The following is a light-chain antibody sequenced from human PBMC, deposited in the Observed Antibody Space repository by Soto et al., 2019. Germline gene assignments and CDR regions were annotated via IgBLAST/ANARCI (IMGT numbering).Light chain of an antibody. V-gene: IGLV2-11*01. CDR3: CSYARSYTAV. CDR2: DVS. Sequence: QSALTQPRSVSGSPGQSVTISCTGTSSDVGAYNYVSWYQQHPGKAPKFIIYDVSKRPSGVPDRFSGSKSGNTASLTISGLQAEDEADYYCCSYARSYTAVFGGGTKVTVL. CDR1: SSDVGAYNY. J-gene: IGLJ2*01.